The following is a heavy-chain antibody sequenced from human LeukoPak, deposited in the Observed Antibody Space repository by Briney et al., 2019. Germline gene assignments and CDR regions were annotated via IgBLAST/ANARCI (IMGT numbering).Heavy chain of an antibody. V-gene: IGHV3-23*01. CDR2: ISGSGSST. CDR1: GFTFSSYA. CDR3: ARGPSGYHNT. J-gene: IGHJ4*02. D-gene: IGHD5-12*01. Sequence: PGGSLRLSCAASGFTFSSYAMGWVRQAPGKGLEWVSAISGSGSSTYYADSVKGRFTISRDNSKNTLYLQMNSLRAEDTAVYYCARGPSGYHNTGGQGTLVTVSS.